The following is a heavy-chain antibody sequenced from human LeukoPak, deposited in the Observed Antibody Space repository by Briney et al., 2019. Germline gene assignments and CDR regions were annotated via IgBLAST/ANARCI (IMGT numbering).Heavy chain of an antibody. J-gene: IGHJ4*02. V-gene: IGHV3-33*01. CDR3: ARDRDHKWELQEYYFDY. CDR2: IWYDGSNK. D-gene: IGHD1-26*01. CDR1: GFTFSSYG. Sequence: GRSLRLSCAASGFTFSSYGMHWVRQAPGKGLEWVAVIWYDGSNKYYADSVKGRFTISRDNSKNTLYLQMNSLRAEDTAVYYCARDRDHKWELQEYYFDYWGQGTLVTVSS.